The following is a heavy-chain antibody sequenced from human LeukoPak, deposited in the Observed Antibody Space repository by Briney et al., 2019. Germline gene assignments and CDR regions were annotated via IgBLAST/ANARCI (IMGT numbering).Heavy chain of an antibody. CDR3: ARGLSDYYYDSSGYPL. D-gene: IGHD3-22*01. CDR1: GYTFTGYA. Sequence: VASVKVSCKASGYTFTGYAMNWVRQAPGQGLEWMGWINTNTGNPTYAQGFTGRFVFSLDTSVSTAYLQISGLKAEDTAVYYCARGLSDYYYDSSGYPLWGQGTLVTASS. J-gene: IGHJ4*02. CDR2: INTNTGNP. V-gene: IGHV7-4-1*02.